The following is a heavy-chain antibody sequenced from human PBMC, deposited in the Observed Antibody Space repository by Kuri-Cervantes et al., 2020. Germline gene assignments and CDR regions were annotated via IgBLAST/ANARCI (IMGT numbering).Heavy chain of an antibody. D-gene: IGHD2-2*01. CDR1: GFTFSSYG. Sequence: GGSLRLSCAASGFTFSSYGMHWVRQAPGKGLEWVAVISDDGSNKYYADSVKGRFTISRDNSKNTLYPQMNSLRAEDTAVYYCAKPYCSSTSCSLYYFDYWGQGTLVTVSS. CDR3: AKPYCSSTSCSLYYFDY. J-gene: IGHJ4*02. CDR2: ISDDGSNK. V-gene: IGHV3-30*18.